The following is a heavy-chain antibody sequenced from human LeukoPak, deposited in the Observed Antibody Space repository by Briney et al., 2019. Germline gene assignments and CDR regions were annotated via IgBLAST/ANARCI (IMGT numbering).Heavy chain of an antibody. J-gene: IGHJ4*02. CDR1: GYSISSGYY. CDR2: IYHSGST. V-gene: IGHV4-38-2*01. Sequence: SSETLSLTCAVSGYSISSGYYWGWIRQPPGKGLEWIGSIYHSGSTYYNPSLKSRVTISVDTSKNQFSLKLSSVTAADTAVYYCARLWSTSYHFDYWGQGTLVTVSS. CDR3: ARLWSTSYHFDY. D-gene: IGHD2-2*01.